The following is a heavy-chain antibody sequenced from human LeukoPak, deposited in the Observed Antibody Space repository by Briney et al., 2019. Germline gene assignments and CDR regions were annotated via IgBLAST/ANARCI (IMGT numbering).Heavy chain of an antibody. Sequence: GGSLRLSCAASGFTFSSHGMNWVRQAPGKGLEWVSAISGSGGSTYYADSVKGRFTISRDNSKNTLYLQMNSLRAEDTAVYYCAKNRNYYDSSGYPDAFDIWGQGTMVTVSS. CDR1: GFTFSSHG. V-gene: IGHV3-23*01. D-gene: IGHD3-22*01. CDR2: ISGSGGST. J-gene: IGHJ3*02. CDR3: AKNRNYYDSSGYPDAFDI.